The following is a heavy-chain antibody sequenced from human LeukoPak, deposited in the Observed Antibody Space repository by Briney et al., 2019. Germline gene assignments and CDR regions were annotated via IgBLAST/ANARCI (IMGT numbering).Heavy chain of an antibody. CDR2: INPNSGGT. Sequence: ASVKVSCKASGYTFTGYYMHWVRQAPGQGLEWMGWINPNSGGTNYAQKFQGRVTMTRDTSISTAYMELSSLRSEDTAVYYCARTSNYYDSSGPLSGAFDIWGQGTMVTVSS. J-gene: IGHJ3*02. CDR3: ARTSNYYDSSGPLSGAFDI. CDR1: GYTFTGYY. D-gene: IGHD3-22*01. V-gene: IGHV1-2*02.